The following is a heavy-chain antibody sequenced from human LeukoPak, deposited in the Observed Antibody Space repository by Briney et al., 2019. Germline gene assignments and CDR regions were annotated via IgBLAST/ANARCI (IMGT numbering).Heavy chain of an antibody. V-gene: IGHV1-2*02. CDR3: ARGDYYVSSGFRW. Sequence: ASVKGSCQASGYTFTDYYMHWVRQALGQGLEWLGWINPNSGDIYYAEKFQGRVTMTRDVAISTAYMELSRLRSDDTAIYYCARGDYYVSSGFRWWGQGTLVTVSS. CDR1: GYTFTDYY. D-gene: IGHD3-22*01. J-gene: IGHJ4*02. CDR2: INPNSGDI.